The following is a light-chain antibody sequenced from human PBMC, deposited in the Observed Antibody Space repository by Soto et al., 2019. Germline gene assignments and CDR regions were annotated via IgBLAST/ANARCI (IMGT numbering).Light chain of an antibody. CDR2: GAS. CDR1: QSVSSN. J-gene: IGKJ1*01. V-gene: IGKV3-15*01. CDR3: QQYNNWSPAWT. Sequence: EIVMTQSPATLSVSPGERATLSCRASQSVSSNLAGYQQKPGQAPRLLIYGASTRATGIPARFSGSGSGTEFTLTISSLQSEDFAVYYCQQYNNWSPAWTFGQGTKVEIK.